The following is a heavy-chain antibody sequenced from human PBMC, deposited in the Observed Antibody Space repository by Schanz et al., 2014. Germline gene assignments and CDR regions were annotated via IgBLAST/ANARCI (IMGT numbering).Heavy chain of an antibody. Sequence: VQLLQSGGALVQPGGSLRLSCSASGFTFSTYAMSWARQTPGKGLEWVSTLSGSGAGTFYADSVKGRFTISRDNSRKTLYLQMNSLRADDTAVYYCARDHVATTDYDYFFYYLDVWATGITVIVSS. CDR3: ARDHVATTDYDYFFYYLDV. V-gene: IGHV3-23*01. CDR1: GFTFSTYA. J-gene: IGHJ6*03. D-gene: IGHD1-1*01. CDR2: LSGSGAGT.